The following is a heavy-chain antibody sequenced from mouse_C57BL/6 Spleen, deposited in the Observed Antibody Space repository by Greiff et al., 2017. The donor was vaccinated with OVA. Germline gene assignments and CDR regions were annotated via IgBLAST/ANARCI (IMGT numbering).Heavy chain of an antibody. CDR3: ARDPTATDWYFDV. J-gene: IGHJ1*03. D-gene: IGHD1-2*01. Sequence: EVQRVESGGGLVKPGGSLKLSCAASGFTFSSYAMSWVRQTPEKRLEWVATISDGGSYTYYPDNVKGRFTISRDNAKNNLYLQMSHLKSEDTAMYYCARDPTATDWYFDVWGTGTTVTVSS. CDR2: ISDGGSYT. V-gene: IGHV5-4*01. CDR1: GFTFSSYA.